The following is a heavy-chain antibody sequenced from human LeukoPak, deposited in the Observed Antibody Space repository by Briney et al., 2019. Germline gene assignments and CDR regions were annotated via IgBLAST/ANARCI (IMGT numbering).Heavy chain of an antibody. CDR3: ARDSDPDVDIVATIWSLYYYMDV. J-gene: IGHJ6*03. D-gene: IGHD5-12*01. CDR1: GFTFSSYS. V-gene: IGHV3-21*01. CDR2: ISSSSSYI. Sequence: PGGSLRLSCAASGFTFSSYSMNWVRQAPGKGLEWVSSISSSSSYIYYADSVKGRFTISRGNAKNSLYLQMNSLRAEDTAVYYCARDSDPDVDIVATIWSLYYYMDVWGKGTTVTISS.